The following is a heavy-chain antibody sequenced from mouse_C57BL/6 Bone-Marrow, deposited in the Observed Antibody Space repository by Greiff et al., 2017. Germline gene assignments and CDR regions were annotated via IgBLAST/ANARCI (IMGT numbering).Heavy chain of an antibody. CDR1: GFSLTSYA. CDR2: RWTGGGT. V-gene: IGHV2-9-1*01. CDR3: ARNLGLLLRPYYYAMDY. Sequence: VQLKESGPGLVAPSQSLSITCTVSGFSLTSYAISWVRQPPGKGLEWLGVRWTGGGTTYNSALKSRLSISKYNSKSQVFLKMNSLQTDDTARYYCARNLGLLLRPYYYAMDYWGQGTSVTVSS. D-gene: IGHD1-1*01. J-gene: IGHJ4*01.